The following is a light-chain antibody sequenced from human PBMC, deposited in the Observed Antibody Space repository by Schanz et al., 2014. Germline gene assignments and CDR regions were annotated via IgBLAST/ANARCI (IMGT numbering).Light chain of an antibody. Sequence: ENVLTQSPATLSLSPGERATLSCRASQSVSSNLAWHQQKPGQAPNVLIYGASRRATGIPARVSGSGSGTYFTLAISSLEPQDFAVYYCQQYGASPLTCGGGTKVEIK. J-gene: IGKJ4*01. V-gene: IGKV3-20*01. CDR1: QSVSSN. CDR3: QQYGASPLT. CDR2: GAS.